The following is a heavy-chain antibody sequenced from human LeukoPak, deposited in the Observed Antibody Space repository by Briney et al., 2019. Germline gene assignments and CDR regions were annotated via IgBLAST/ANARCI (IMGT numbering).Heavy chain of an antibody. CDR1: GYSFTSYW. Sequence: GESLQISCKGSGYSFTSYWIGWVRQMPGKGLEWKGIIYPGDSDTRYSPSFQGQVTISADKFISTAYLQWSSLKASDTAMYYCARWAAGNTRNNWFDPWGQGTLVTVSS. D-gene: IGHD6-13*01. V-gene: IGHV5-51*01. CDR2: IYPGDSDT. J-gene: IGHJ5*02. CDR3: ARWAAGNTRNNWFDP.